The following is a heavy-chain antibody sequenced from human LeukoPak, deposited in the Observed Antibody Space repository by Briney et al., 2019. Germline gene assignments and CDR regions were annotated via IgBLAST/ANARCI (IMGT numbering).Heavy chain of an antibody. J-gene: IGHJ4*02. D-gene: IGHD6-13*01. Sequence: PGGSLRLSCAASGFTFRSYWMHWVRQAPGKGLVWVSRINRDGSSTNHADSVKGRFTISRDNAKNTLYLQMNSLRAEDTAGYYCVRDDSSHFDYWGQGALVTVSS. CDR3: VRDDSSHFDY. V-gene: IGHV3-74*01. CDR2: INRDGSST. CDR1: GFTFRSYW.